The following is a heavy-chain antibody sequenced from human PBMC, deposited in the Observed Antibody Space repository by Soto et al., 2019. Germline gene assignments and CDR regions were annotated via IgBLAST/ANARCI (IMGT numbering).Heavy chain of an antibody. CDR2: INPSGGST. D-gene: IGHD3-22*01. Sequence: ASVKVSCKASGYTFTSYYMHWVRQAPGQGLEWMGIINPSGGSTSYAQKFQGRLTMTGDMSTSTVYMELNGLRSEDTAVYYCARDWADYFGSSGPPFRWLDLWGQGTLVTVSS. V-gene: IGHV1-46*01. J-gene: IGHJ5*02. CDR1: GYTFTSYY. CDR3: ARDWADYFGSSGPPFRWLDL.